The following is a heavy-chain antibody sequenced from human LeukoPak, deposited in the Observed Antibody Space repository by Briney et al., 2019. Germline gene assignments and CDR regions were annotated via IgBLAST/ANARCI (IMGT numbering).Heavy chain of an antibody. Sequence: GGSLRLSCAASGFTFSNYWMHWVRQTPGKGLVCVSCINSDASLTTYAPSVKGRFTISRANDKNPLYTQMYSLRATDTAVYYCARVTAVAGTSVGVDAWGQGILVTVS. D-gene: IGHD6-19*01. CDR3: ARVTAVAGTSVGVDA. V-gene: IGHV3-74*01. J-gene: IGHJ4*02. CDR1: GFTFSNYW. CDR2: INSDASLT.